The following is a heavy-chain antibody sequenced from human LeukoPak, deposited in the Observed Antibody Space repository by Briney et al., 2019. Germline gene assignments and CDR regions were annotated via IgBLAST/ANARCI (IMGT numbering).Heavy chain of an antibody. CDR3: ARDHVVDGLVFDY. CDR1: GFTFRSHW. J-gene: IGHJ4*02. V-gene: IGHV3-7*01. CDR2: INQDGSEK. Sequence: GGSLRLSCAASGFTFRSHWMSWVRQAPGKGLELVANINQDGSEKYYVDSVKGRFTNSRDNAKNSLFLQMNSLRAEDTATYYCARDHVVDGLVFDYWGQGTLVTVSS. D-gene: IGHD2-15*01.